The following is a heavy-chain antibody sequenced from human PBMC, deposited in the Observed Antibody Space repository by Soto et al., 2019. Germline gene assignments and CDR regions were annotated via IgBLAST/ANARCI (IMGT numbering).Heavy chain of an antibody. Sequence: EVQLVESGGGLVQPGGSLRLSCAASGFTVSSNYMSWVRQAPGKGLEWVSVIYSGGSTYYADSVKGRFTISRDNSKNTLYLQMNSLRAEDTAVYYCARGQDGSVSYFMGSYYYYYMDVWGKGTTVTVSS. CDR1: GFTVSSNY. CDR2: IYSGGST. D-gene: IGHD3-10*01. J-gene: IGHJ6*03. CDR3: ARGQDGSVSYFMGSYYYYYMDV. V-gene: IGHV3-66*01.